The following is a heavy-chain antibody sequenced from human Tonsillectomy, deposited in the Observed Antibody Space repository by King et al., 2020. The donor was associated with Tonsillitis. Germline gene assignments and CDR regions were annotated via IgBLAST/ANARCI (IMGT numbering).Heavy chain of an antibody. CDR2: ISYDGSNK. J-gene: IGHJ2*01. Sequence: QLVQSGGGVVQPGRSLRLSCAASGFTFSSYGMHWVRQAPGKGLEWVAVISYDGSNKYYADSVKGRFTISRDNSKNTLYLQMNSLRAEDTAVYYCAKASHYTYGYYGMGGNFDLWGRGTLVTVSS. V-gene: IGHV3-30*18. CDR1: GFTFSSYG. CDR3: AKASHYTYGYYGMGGNFDL. D-gene: IGHD4-17*01.